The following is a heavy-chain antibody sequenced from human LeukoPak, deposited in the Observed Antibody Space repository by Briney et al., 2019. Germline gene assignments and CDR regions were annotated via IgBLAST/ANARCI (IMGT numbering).Heavy chain of an antibody. CDR1: GYTFTSYG. CDR2: ISAYNGNT. D-gene: IGHD1-1*01. V-gene: IGHV1-18*01. Sequence: GASVKVSCKASGYTFTSYGISWVRQAPGQGLEWMGWISAYNGNTNYAQKLQGRVTMTRDTSTSTVYMELSSLRSEDTAVYYCARDRIRETGTTLIYWGQGTLVTVSS. CDR3: ARDRIRETGTTLIY. J-gene: IGHJ4*02.